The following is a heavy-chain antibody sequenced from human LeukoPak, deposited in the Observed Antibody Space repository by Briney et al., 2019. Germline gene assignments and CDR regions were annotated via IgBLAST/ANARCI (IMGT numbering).Heavy chain of an antibody. D-gene: IGHD3-10*01. CDR3: ARHQDGSGSCIEY. CDR1: GYSFTSYW. Sequence: GESLKISCKGSGYSFTSYWIGWVRQIPGKGREWLGIIYPGDSDTRYSPSFQGQVTISADKSISTAYLQWSSLKSSDTAMYYCARHQDGSGSCIEYWGQGTLVTVSS. V-gene: IGHV5-51*01. J-gene: IGHJ4*02. CDR2: IYPGDSDT.